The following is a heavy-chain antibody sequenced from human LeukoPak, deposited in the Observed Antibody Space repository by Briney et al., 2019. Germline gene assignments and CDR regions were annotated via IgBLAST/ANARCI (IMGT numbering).Heavy chain of an antibody. CDR3: ARHDRYFYDGSGRVTLSFFDY. D-gene: IGHD3-22*01. Sequence: SETLSLTCAVYGGSFSGYYWSWIRQPPGKGLEWIGEINHSGSTNYNPSLKSRVTISVDTSKNQFSLKLSSVTAADTAVYYCARHDRYFYDGSGRVTLSFFDYWGQGAPVTVSS. CDR1: GGSFSGYY. J-gene: IGHJ4*02. V-gene: IGHV4-34*01. CDR2: INHSGST.